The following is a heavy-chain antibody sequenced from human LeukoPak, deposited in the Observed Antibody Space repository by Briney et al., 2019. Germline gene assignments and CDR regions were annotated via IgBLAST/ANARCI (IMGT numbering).Heavy chain of an antibody. CDR1: GFTFSSYE. J-gene: IGHJ5*02. CDR2: ISSSGSTI. Sequence: GGSLRLSCAASGFTFSSYEMNWVRQAPGKGLEWVSYISSSGSTIYYADSVKGRFTISRDNAKNSLYLQMNSLRAEDTAVYYCARGLGYCSSTSCYAGRNWFDPWGRGTLVTVSS. V-gene: IGHV3-48*03. D-gene: IGHD2-2*01. CDR3: ARGLGYCSSTSCYAGRNWFDP.